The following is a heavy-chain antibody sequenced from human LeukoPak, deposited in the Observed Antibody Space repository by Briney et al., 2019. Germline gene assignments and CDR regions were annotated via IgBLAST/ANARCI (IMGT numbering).Heavy chain of an antibody. J-gene: IGHJ4*02. D-gene: IGHD3-16*01. Sequence: GGSLRLSCVASGFSFSSYAMTWVRQAPGKGLEWVSVISGRGGRTYYADSVNGRFTISRDNSKNTLYLQMHNLRAEDTAIYYCAKVSVCYGCYLDYWGQGTLVTVS. CDR3: AKVSVCYGCYLDY. V-gene: IGHV3-23*01. CDR1: GFSFSSYA. CDR2: ISGRGGRT.